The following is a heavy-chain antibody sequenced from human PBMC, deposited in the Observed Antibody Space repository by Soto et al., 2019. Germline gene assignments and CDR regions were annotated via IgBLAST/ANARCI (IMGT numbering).Heavy chain of an antibody. CDR1: GYTLTELS. D-gene: IGHD2-2*01. J-gene: IGHJ5*02. CDR2: FDPEDGET. CDR3: ATSREGYCSSTSCPKGNWFDP. Sequence: QVQLVQSGAEVKKPGASVKVSCKVSGYTLTELSMHWVRQAPGKGLEWMGGFDPEDGETIYAQKFQGRVTMTEDTSTDPAYMELRSLRSEDTAVYYCATSREGYCSSTSCPKGNWFDPWGQGTLVTVSS. V-gene: IGHV1-24*01.